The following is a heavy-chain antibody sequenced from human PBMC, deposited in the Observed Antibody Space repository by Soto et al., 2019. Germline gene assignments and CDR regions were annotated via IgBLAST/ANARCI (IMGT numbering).Heavy chain of an antibody. J-gene: IGHJ4*02. CDR2: ISYDGSNK. CDR1: GFTFSSYA. V-gene: IGHV3-30-3*01. D-gene: IGHD5-18*01. CDR3: AKERKGQPPYDY. Sequence: QVQLVESGGGVVQPGRSLRLSCAASGFTFSSYAMHWVRQAPGKGLEWVAVISYDGSNKYYADSVKGRFTISRDNSKNTLYLQMNSLRAEDTAVYYCAKERKGQPPYDYWGQGTLVTVSS.